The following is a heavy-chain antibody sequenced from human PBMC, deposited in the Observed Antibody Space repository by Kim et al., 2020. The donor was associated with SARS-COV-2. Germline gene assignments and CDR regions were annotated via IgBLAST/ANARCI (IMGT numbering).Heavy chain of an antibody. CDR2: ISYDGSNK. CDR3: ATGLAQWLASRYFYGMDV. CDR1: GFTFSNYA. D-gene: IGHD6-19*01. V-gene: IGHV3-30-3*01. Sequence: GGSLRLSCAASGFTFSNYALHWVRQAPGKGPEWVSVISYDGSNKYYADSVKGRFTISRDNSKDTLYLQMNSLRIDDTALYYCATGLAQWLASRYFYGMDVWGQGPTVPVSS. J-gene: IGHJ6*02.